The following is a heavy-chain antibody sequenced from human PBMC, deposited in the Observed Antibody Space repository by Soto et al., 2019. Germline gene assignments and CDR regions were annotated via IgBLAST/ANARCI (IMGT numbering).Heavy chain of an antibody. J-gene: IGHJ5*02. CDR1: GFTFSTYD. CDR3: AKPASYWQGGGGWFDP. D-gene: IGHD2-8*02. Sequence: EVQLVESGGGLVQPGGSLRLSCAASGFTFSTYDMHWVRQAPGKGLEWVSAIGTQHDAYYPDSVKGRFTISRENAKNSLYLQMNSLRGGDPAVYFCAKPASYWQGGGGWFDPWGQGTLVTVSS. V-gene: IGHV3-13*01. CDR2: IGTQHDA.